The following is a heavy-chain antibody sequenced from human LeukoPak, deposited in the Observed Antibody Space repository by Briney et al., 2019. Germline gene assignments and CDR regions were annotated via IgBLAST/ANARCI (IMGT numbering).Heavy chain of an antibody. CDR2: IYYSGST. J-gene: IGHJ4*02. CDR1: GGSISSYY. Sequence: SETLSLTCTVSGGSISSYYWSWIRQPPGKGLEWIGDIYYSGSTNYNPSLKSRVTISVDTSKNQFTLRLSSVTAADTAVYYSARLASGSYGPLTPFNYWGQGTLVTVSS. CDR3: ARLASGSYGPLTPFNY. D-gene: IGHD1-26*01. V-gene: IGHV4-59*08.